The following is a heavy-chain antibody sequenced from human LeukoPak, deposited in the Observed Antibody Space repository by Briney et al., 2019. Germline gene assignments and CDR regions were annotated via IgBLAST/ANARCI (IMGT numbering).Heavy chain of an antibody. J-gene: IGHJ4*02. D-gene: IGHD5-24*01. Sequence: PGGSLRLSCAASGFTLSNYYMTWIRQAPGKGLEWISYISHSDATIYYADSVKGRFTISRDNAKNSLYLQMNSLRAEDTAVYFCARGFYNYDYWGQGALVTVSS. V-gene: IGHV3-11*04. CDR2: ISHSDATI. CDR1: GFTLSNYY. CDR3: ARGFYNYDY.